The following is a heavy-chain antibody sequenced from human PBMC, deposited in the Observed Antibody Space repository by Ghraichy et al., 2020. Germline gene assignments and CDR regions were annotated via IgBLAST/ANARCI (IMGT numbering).Heavy chain of an antibody. V-gene: IGHV1-18*04. D-gene: IGHD3-9*01. CDR1: GYTFTSYG. CDR2: ISAYNGNT. CDR3: ARGKMYYDILTGWGWFDP. Sequence: ASVKVSCKASGYTFTSYGISWVRQAPGQGLEWMGWISAYNGNTNYAQKLQGRVTMTTDTSTSTAYMELRSLRSDDTAVYYCARGKMYYDILTGWGWFDPWGQGTLVTVSS. J-gene: IGHJ5*02.